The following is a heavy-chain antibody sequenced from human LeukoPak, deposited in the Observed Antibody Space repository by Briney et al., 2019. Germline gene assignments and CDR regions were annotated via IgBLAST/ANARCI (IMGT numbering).Heavy chain of an antibody. CDR3: AKDGYSSGWSLDY. CDR1: GFTFSSDA. Sequence: GGSLRLSCAASGFTFSSDAMSWVRRAPGKGLEWVSGISGSGGSTYYADSVKGRFTISRDNSKNTLYLQMNSLRGEDTAVYYCAKDGYSSGWSLDYWGQGTLVTVSS. V-gene: IGHV3-23*01. J-gene: IGHJ4*02. CDR2: ISGSGGST. D-gene: IGHD6-19*01.